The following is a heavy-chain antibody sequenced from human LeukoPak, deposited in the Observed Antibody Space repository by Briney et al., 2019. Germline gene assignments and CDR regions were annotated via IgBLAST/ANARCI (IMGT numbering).Heavy chain of an antibody. CDR2: ISAYNGNT. J-gene: IGHJ5*02. CDR1: GYTFTSYG. Sequence: ASVKVSCKASGYTFTSYGISWVRQAPGQGLEWMGWISAYNGNTNYAQKLQGRVTMTTDTSTSTAYVELSSLRSEDTAVYYCARDRCSGGSCYGWFDPWGQGTLVTVSS. V-gene: IGHV1-18*01. CDR3: ARDRCSGGSCYGWFDP. D-gene: IGHD2-15*01.